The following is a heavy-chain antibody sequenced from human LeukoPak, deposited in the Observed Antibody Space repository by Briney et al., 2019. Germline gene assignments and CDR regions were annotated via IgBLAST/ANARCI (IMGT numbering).Heavy chain of an antibody. D-gene: IGHD5-24*01. J-gene: IGHJ4*02. CDR2: TYFGDSDI. CDR3: CRDAYTSVDY. CDR1: GNNFSTYW. V-gene: IGHV5-51*01. Sequence: GESLKISCKGSGNNFSTYWIGWVRQMPGKGLEWMGITYFGDSDIRYSPSFQGQVTISADKSISTAYLQWSSLRASDTAIYYCCRDAYTSVDYWGQGTLVTVSS.